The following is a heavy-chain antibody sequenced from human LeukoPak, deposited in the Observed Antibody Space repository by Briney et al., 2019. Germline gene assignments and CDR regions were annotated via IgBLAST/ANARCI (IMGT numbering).Heavy chain of an antibody. V-gene: IGHV1-8*01. CDR2: MNPNSGNT. D-gene: IGHD3-10*01. CDR3: ARGRRDYYGSGSVWFDP. CDR1: GCTFTSYD. Sequence: ASVKVSCKASGCTFTSYDINWVRQATGQGLEWMGWMNPNSGNTGYAQKFQGRVTMTRNTSISTAYMELSSLRSEDTAVYYCARGRRDYYGSGSVWFDPWGQGTLVTVSS. J-gene: IGHJ5*02.